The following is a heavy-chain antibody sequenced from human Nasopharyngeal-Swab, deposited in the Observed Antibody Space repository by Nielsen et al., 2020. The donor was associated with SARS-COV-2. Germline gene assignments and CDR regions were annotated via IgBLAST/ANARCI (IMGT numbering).Heavy chain of an antibody. V-gene: IGHV2-5*02. J-gene: IGHJ3*02. CDR3: AHRGCNSTSCYSDAFDI. CDR2: IYWDDDK. D-gene: IGHD2-2*02. Sequence: WIRQPPGKALEWLALIYWDDDKRYSPSLKSRLTITKDTSKNQVVLTMTNMDPVDTATYYCAHRGCNSTSCYSDAFDIWGQGTMVTVSS.